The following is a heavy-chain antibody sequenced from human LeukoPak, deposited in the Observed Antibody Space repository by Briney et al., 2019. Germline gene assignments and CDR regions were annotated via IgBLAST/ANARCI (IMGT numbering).Heavy chain of an antibody. V-gene: IGHV3-23*01. CDR1: GFTFSSYA. J-gene: IGHJ4*02. CDR2: ISGGGT. Sequence: GGSLRLSCAASGFTFSSYAMSWVRQAPGKGLEWVSTISGGGTYYADSVKGRFTISRDNSKNTLYLQMNSLKAEDTAVYYCARGPGSGSYYKVGFDYWGQGTLVTVSS. CDR3: ARGPGSGSYYKVGFDY. D-gene: IGHD3-10*01.